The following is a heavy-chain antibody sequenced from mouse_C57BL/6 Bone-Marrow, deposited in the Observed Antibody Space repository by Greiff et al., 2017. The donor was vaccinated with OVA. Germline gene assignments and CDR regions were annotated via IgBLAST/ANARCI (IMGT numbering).Heavy chain of an antibody. CDR1: GYTFTSYW. CDR2: IHPNSGST. D-gene: IGHD1-1*01. V-gene: IGHV1-64*01. CDR3: ARGGYYGSPAMDY. Sequence: VQLQQPGAELVKPGASVKLSCKASGYTFTSYWMHWVKQRPGQGLEWIGMIHPNSGSTNYYEKFKSKATLTVDKSSSTAYMQLSSLTSEDSAVYYCARGGYYGSPAMDYWGQGTSVTVSS. J-gene: IGHJ4*01.